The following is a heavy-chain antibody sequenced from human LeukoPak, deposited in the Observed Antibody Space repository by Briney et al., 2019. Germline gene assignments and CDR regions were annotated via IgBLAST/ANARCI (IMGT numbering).Heavy chain of an antibody. J-gene: IGHJ5*02. CDR2: IIPIFGTA. V-gene: IGHV1-69*13. CDR1: GGTFSSYA. D-gene: IGHD6-13*01. CDR3: CSSWYDWFDP. Sequence: SVKVSCKASGGTFSSYAISWVRQAPGQGLEWMGGIIPIFGTANYAQKFQGRVTITADESTSTAYMELSSLRSEDTAVYYCCSSWYDWFDPWGQGTLVTVSS.